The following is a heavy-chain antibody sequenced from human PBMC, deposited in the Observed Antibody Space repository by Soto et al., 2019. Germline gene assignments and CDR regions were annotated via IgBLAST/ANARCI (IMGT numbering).Heavy chain of an antibody. D-gene: IGHD2-8*01. CDR1: GFTFSDYY. Sequence: QVQLVESGGGLVKPGGSLRLSCAASGFTFSDYYMSWIRQAPGKGLEWISYISSSSTYTNYADSVKGRFTISRDNANTSLYVHMTSPGGEDTAVYYFATWGMIAHWGPGTLVTVSS. CDR2: ISSSSTYT. CDR3: ATWGMIAH. J-gene: IGHJ5*02. V-gene: IGHV3-11*05.